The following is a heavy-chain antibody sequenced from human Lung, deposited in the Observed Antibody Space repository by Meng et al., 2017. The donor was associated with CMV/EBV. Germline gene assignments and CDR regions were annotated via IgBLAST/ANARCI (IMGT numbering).Heavy chain of an antibody. V-gene: IGHV4-4*02. CDR1: GDSITNPNW. Sequence: AQWRGSGPALVKPSEPLSLPCAVPGDSITNPNWWAWVRQPPGKGLEWIGEIPHRGSSAYNPSLKSRVSMSIDKSKNQFSLKLTSVTAADTAVYHCLRRSGGSVWGQGTLVTVSS. CDR3: LRRSGGSV. J-gene: IGHJ1*01. D-gene: IGHD3-10*01. CDR2: IPHRGSS.